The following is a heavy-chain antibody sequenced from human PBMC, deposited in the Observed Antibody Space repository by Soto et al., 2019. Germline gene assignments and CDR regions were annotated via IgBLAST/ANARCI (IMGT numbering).Heavy chain of an antibody. V-gene: IGHV4-59*01. CDR2: IYYSGST. J-gene: IGHJ6*03. CDR1: GGSISSYY. D-gene: IGHD4-17*01. CDR3: ARGLDYGDYPYMDV. Sequence: LSLTCTVSGGSISSYYWSWIRQPPGKGLEWIGYIYYSGSTNYNPSLKSRVTISVDTSKNQFSLKLSSVTAADTAVYYCARGLDYGDYPYMDVWGKGTTVTVSS.